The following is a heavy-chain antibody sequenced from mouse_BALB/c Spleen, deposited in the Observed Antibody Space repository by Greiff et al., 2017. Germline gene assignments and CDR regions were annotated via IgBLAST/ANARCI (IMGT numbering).Heavy chain of an antibody. D-gene: IGHD2-1*01. CDR3: ARSLYYGNYWFAY. Sequence: EVKLVESGGGLVKPGGSLKLSCAASGFTFSSYTMSWVRQTPEKRLEWVATISSGGGNTYYPDSVKGRFTISRDNAKNNLYLQMSSLRSEDTALYYCARSLYYGNYWFAYWGQGTLVTVSA. V-gene: IGHV5-9*03. J-gene: IGHJ3*01. CDR2: ISSGGGNT. CDR1: GFTFSSYT.